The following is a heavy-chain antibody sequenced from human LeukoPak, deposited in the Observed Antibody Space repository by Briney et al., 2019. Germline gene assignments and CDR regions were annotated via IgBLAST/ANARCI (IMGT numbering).Heavy chain of an antibody. V-gene: IGHV3-23*01. D-gene: IGHD3-10*01. Sequence: PGGSLRLSCAASGFTFNTYAMSWVRQAPGKGLEWVSAITGSADRTHYADSVKGRFTISRDNSKNIVYLQMNSLRAKDTAVYFCARPQVVVLNPFDYWGQGTLVTVSS. J-gene: IGHJ4*02. CDR2: ITGSADRT. CDR3: ARPQVVVLNPFDY. CDR1: GFTFNTYA.